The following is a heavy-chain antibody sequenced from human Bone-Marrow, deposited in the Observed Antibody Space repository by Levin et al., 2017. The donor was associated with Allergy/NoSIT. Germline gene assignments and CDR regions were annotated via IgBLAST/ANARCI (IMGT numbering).Heavy chain of an antibody. J-gene: IGHJ5*02. CDR2: MSYDGTNK. Sequence: GGSLRLSCAASGFAFSDYAMHWVRQAPGKGLEWVAVMSYDGTNKYYADSVKGRFTISRDNSKNTLYLQVNSLRPEDTALYYCVRGDAGPWGQGTLVTVSS. CDR3: VRGDAGP. V-gene: IGHV3-30-3*01. CDR1: GFAFSDYA.